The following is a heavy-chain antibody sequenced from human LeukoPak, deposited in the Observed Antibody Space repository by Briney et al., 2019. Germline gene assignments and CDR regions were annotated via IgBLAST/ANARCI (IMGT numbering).Heavy chain of an antibody. Sequence: GGSLRLSCAASGFTFSPYYMSWVRQAPGKGLEWVASVKKDGSEKYYVDSVKGRFTISIDNAKRSLYLQMYSLRADDTAVYYCARDGEAAGNMDHWGQGILVTVSS. J-gene: IGHJ4*02. CDR2: VKKDGSEK. CDR3: ARDGEAAGNMDH. D-gene: IGHD6-13*01. CDR1: GFTFSPYY. V-gene: IGHV3-7*01.